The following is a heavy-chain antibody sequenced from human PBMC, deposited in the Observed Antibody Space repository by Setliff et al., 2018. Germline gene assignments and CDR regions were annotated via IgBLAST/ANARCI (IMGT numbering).Heavy chain of an antibody. J-gene: IGHJ4*02. CDR2: IISNSLTI. CDR1: GFTFRKHA. V-gene: IGHV3-48*01. CDR3: VRDEVNCSGSKCYSGFDS. D-gene: IGHD2-15*01. Sequence: PGGSLRLSCTASGFTFRKHALAWVRQAPGKGLEWISYIISNSLTIHYADSVRGRFTISRDNARNSLCLQMSNLRAEDTAVYYCVRDEVNCSGSKCYSGFDSWGQGSLVTVSS.